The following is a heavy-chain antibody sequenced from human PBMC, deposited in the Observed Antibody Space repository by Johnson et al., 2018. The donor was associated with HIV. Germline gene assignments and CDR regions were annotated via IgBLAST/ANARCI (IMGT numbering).Heavy chain of an antibody. D-gene: IGHD5-24*01. CDR1: GVTFSNFD. CDR2: ISYDGTKK. J-gene: IGHJ3*02. V-gene: IGHV3-30*18. CDR3: AKDRGDGYTTAWAFDI. Sequence: VQLVESGGGVVQPGRSLRLSCAASGVTFSNFDMHWVRQPTGKGLERVAGISYDGTKKYFGDSVKGRFTISRDNSTNTLYLQMNSLRAEDTAVYYCAKDRGDGYTTAWAFDIWGQGTMVTVSS.